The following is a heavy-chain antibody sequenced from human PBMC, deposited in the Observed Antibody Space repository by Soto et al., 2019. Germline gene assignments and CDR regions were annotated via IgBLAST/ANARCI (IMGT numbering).Heavy chain of an antibody. Sequence: QVQLVQSGAEVKKPGSSVKVSCKASGGTFSSYAISWVRQAPGQGLEWMGGIIPIFGTANYAQKSQGRVTITEDESTSTGYMELSSMRSEDTAVYYCARESGYCSGGSCYFLPGIDYWGQGTLVTVSS. D-gene: IGHD2-15*01. J-gene: IGHJ4*02. V-gene: IGHV1-69*12. CDR1: GGTFSSYA. CDR3: ARESGYCSGGSCYFLPGIDY. CDR2: IIPIFGTA.